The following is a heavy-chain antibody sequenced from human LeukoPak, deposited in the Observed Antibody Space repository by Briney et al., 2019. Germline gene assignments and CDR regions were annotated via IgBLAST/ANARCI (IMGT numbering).Heavy chain of an antibody. CDR3: ARGRKLWFGELPPRDAFDI. D-gene: IGHD3-10*01. J-gene: IGHJ3*02. V-gene: IGHV4-34*01. CDR2: INHSGST. Sequence: PETLSPTYAVYGGSFSGYYCSSIRQPPGNWLEWNGVINHSGSTNYNPSLKSRVTISVDTSKNQFSLKLSSVTAADTAVYYCARGRKLWFGELPPRDAFDIWGQGTMVTVSS. CDR1: GGSFSGYY.